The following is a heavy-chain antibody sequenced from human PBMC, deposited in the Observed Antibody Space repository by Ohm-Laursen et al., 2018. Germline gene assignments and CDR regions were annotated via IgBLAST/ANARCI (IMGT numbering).Heavy chain of an antibody. V-gene: IGHV3-30*18. CDR2: ISYDGKKQ. J-gene: IGHJ3*02. CDR1: GFTFSSYG. CDR3: AKERLPQRANALDI. D-gene: IGHD2-15*01. Sequence: SLRLSCAAPGFTFSSYGMNWVRQAPGKGLEWVAVISYDGKKQYYGDSVKGRFTISRGNSKNTLYLQMNSLSAEDTAVYYCAKERLPQRANALDIWGQGTMATVSS.